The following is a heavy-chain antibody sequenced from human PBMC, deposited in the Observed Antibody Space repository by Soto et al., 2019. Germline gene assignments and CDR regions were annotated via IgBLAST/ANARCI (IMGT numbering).Heavy chain of an antibody. J-gene: IGHJ4*02. V-gene: IGHV4-39*01. CDR1: GGSISSSSYY. CDR3: ARPVKQQLLQGEYYFEY. CDR2: IYYSGST. Sequence: QLQLQESGPGLVKTSETLSLTCTVSGGSISSSSYYWGWIRQPPGKGLEWIGSIYYSGSTYYNPSPKSRVTISVDTSKNQFSRKLSSVTAADTAVYYCARPVKQQLLQGEYYFEYWVQGTLVTVSS. D-gene: IGHD6-13*01.